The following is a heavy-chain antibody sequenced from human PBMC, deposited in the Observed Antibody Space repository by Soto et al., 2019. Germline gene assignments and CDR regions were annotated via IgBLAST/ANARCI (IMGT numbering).Heavy chain of an antibody. V-gene: IGHV4-59*08. Sequence: SETLSLTCTVSRGSINSYYWSWIRQPPGKGLEWIGFIYYSGSTNYNPSLKSRVTISVDTSKNQFSLKLSSVTAADTAVYYCARQHWHYDISTGINYYCHYMDVWGKGTTVTVSS. J-gene: IGHJ6*03. CDR2: IYYSGST. CDR1: RGSINSYY. D-gene: IGHD3-9*01. CDR3: ARQHWHYDISTGINYYCHYMDV.